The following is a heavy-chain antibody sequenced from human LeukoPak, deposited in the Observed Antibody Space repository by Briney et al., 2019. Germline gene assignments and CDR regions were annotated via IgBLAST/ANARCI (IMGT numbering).Heavy chain of an antibody. Sequence: PGGSLRLSCSASGFTFSSFAMHWVRQAPGKGLEYVSAISSNGGKRLYADSVKARFTISRDNSKNTLNLQMSSLRAEDTAVYYCVKFEYYYDRSGYYLRGNGFDIRGQGTMVTVSS. J-gene: IGHJ3*02. D-gene: IGHD3-22*01. CDR2: ISSNGGKR. CDR1: GFTFSSFA. CDR3: VKFEYYYDRSGYYLRGNGFDI. V-gene: IGHV3-64D*06.